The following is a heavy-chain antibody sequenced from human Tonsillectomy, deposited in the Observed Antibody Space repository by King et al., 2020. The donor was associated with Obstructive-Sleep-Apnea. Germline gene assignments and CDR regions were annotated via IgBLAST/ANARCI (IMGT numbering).Heavy chain of an antibody. D-gene: IGHD6-13*01. V-gene: IGHV4-39*07. CDR1: GGSINSSSDY. J-gene: IGHJ5*02. Sequence: QLQESGPGLEKPSETLSLTCTVSGGSINSSSDYWGWIRQPPGKGLEWIGAIYYSGSTSYNPSLKSRVTISVDTSKNQFSLRLNSVTAADTAVYYCARDHPPLVRSLNEEGWFDPWGQGTLVTVSS. CDR3: ARDHPPLVRSLNEEGWFDP. CDR2: IYYSGST.